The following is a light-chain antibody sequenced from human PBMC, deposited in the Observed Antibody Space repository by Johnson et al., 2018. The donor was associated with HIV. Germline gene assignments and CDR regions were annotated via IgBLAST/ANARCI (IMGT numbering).Light chain of an antibody. Sequence: QSVLTQPPSVSAAPGQKVTISCSGSSSNIGNNYVSWYQQLPGTAPKLLIYENNKRPSGIPDRFSGYKSGTSATLAITGLQAGDEADYYCGTWDTSLSAYVFGTGTKVTVL. CDR3: GTWDTSLSAYV. CDR1: SSNIGNNY. J-gene: IGLJ1*01. CDR2: ENN. V-gene: IGLV1-51*02.